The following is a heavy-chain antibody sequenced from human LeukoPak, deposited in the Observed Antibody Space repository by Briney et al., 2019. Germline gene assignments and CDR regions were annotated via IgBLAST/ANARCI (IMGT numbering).Heavy chain of an antibody. V-gene: IGHV4-34*01. CDR2: INHSGST. J-gene: IGHJ5*02. CDR1: GGSISSYY. CDR3: ARGAAWFDP. Sequence: SETLSLTCTVSGGSISSYYWSWIRQPPGKGLEWIGEINHSGSTNYNPSLKSRVTISVDTSKNQFSLKLSSVTAADTAVYYCARGAAWFDPWGQGTLVTVSS. D-gene: IGHD6-25*01.